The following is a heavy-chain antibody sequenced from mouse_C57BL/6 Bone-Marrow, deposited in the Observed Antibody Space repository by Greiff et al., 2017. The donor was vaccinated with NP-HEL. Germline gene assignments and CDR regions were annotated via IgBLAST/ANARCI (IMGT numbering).Heavy chain of an antibody. J-gene: IGHJ4*01. CDR1: GFPITSGYY. CDR3: AGGGGYYYAMDY. V-gene: IGHV12-3*01. D-gene: IGHD2-2*01. Sequence: VQLQESGPGLVKPSQSLFLTCSITGFPITSGYYWIWIRQSPGKPLEWMGYITHSGETFYNPSLQSPISITRETSKNQFFLQLNSVTTEDTAMYYCAGGGGYYYAMDYWGQGTSVTVSS. CDR2: ITHSGET.